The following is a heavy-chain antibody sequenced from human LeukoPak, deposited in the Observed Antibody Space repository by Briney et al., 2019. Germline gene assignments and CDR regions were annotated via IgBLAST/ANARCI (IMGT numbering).Heavy chain of an antibody. Sequence: PGGSLRLSCAASGFTFSNYWMTWVRQAPGKGLEWVANMNRDGSDKYYMASVQGRFTISRDNAKNSLSLQMNSLRVEDTAVYFCARAIEGAYDLWGQGTLVTVSS. V-gene: IGHV3-7*04. CDR1: GFTFSNYW. D-gene: IGHD5-12*01. CDR2: MNRDGSDK. CDR3: ARAIEGAYDL. J-gene: IGHJ4*02.